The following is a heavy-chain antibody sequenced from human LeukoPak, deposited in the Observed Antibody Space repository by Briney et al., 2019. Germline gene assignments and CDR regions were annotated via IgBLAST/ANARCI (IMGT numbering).Heavy chain of an antibody. D-gene: IGHD3-10*01. J-gene: IGHJ5*02. Sequence: SGTLSLTCAVSGGSISSSNWWSWVRQPPGKGLEWIGEIYHSGSTNYNPSLKSRVTISVDTSKNQFSLKLSSVTAADTAVYYCARRGYYGSGSVNWFDPWGQGTLVTVSS. CDR2: IYHSGST. CDR1: GGSISSSNW. V-gene: IGHV4-4*02. CDR3: ARRGYYGSGSVNWFDP.